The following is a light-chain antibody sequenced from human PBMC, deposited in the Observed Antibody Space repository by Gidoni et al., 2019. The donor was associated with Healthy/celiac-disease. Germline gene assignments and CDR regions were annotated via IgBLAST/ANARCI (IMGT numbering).Light chain of an antibody. CDR1: SLRSYY. CDR2: GKN. Sequence: SSELTQDPAVSVALGQTVRITCQGDSLRSYYASWYQQKPGQAPVLVIYGKNNRPSGIPDRFSGSSSGNTASLTITGAQAEDEADYYCNSRDSSGAFGVVFGGGTKLTVL. V-gene: IGLV3-19*01. J-gene: IGLJ2*01. CDR3: NSRDSSGAFGVV.